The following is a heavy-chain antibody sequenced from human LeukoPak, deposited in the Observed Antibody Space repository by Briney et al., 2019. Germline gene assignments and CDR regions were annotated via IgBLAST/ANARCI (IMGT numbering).Heavy chain of an antibody. CDR3: ATINVDTAMVLDY. D-gene: IGHD5-18*01. CDR2: IYSGGST. V-gene: IGHV3-66*01. J-gene: IGHJ4*02. Sequence: GGSLRLSCAASGFTFSSNYMSWVRQAPGKGLEWVSVIYSGGSTYYADSVKGRFTISRDNSKNTLYLQMNSLRAEDTAVYYCATINVDTAMVLDYWGQGTLVTVSS. CDR1: GFTFSSNY.